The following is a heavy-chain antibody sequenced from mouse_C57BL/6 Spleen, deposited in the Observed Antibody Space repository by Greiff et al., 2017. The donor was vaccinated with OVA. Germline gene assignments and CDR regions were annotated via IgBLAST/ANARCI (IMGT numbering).Heavy chain of an antibody. V-gene: IGHV5-9-1*02. CDR3: TREGDYDEYFDY. Sequence: EVKLMESGEGLVKPGGSLKLSCAASGFTFSSYAMSWVRQTPEKRLEWVAYISSGGDYIYYADTVKGRFTISRDNARNTLYLQMSSLKSEDTAMYYCTREGDYDEYFDYWGQGTTLTVSS. D-gene: IGHD2-4*01. CDR1: GFTFSSYA. CDR2: ISSGGDYI. J-gene: IGHJ2*01.